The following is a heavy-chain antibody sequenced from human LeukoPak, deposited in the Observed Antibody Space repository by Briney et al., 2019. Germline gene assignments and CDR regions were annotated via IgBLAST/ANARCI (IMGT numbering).Heavy chain of an antibody. D-gene: IGHD5-24*01. CDR3: ARDRGWLQFDY. CDR2: IKEDGSEK. Sequence: GGSLRLSCAASGFTFSSYWMSWLRQAPGKGLEWVANIKEDGSEKYYVDSVKGRFTISRDNAKNSLYLQMNSLRAEDTAVYYCARDRGWLQFDYWGQGTLATVSS. V-gene: IGHV3-7*01. J-gene: IGHJ4*02. CDR1: GFTFSSYW.